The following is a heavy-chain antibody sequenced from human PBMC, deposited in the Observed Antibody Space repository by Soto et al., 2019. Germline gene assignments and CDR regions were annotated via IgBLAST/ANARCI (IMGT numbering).Heavy chain of an antibody. CDR1: GFTFSSYG. D-gene: IGHD3-10*01. CDR3: AKPVLLWFGELLNYFDY. V-gene: IGHV3-30*18. CDR2: ISYDGSNK. J-gene: IGHJ4*02. Sequence: PGGSLRLSCAASGFTFSSYGMHWVRQAPGKGLEWVAVISYDGSNKYYADSVKGRFTISRDNSKNTLYLQMNSLRAEDTAVYYCAKPVLLWFGELLNYFDYWGQGTLVTVSS.